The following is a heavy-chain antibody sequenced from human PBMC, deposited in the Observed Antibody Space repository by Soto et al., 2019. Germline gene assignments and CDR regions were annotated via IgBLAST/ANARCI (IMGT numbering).Heavy chain of an antibody. V-gene: IGHV4-34*01. D-gene: IGHD2-2*02. CDR2: INHSGST. CDR1: GGSFSGYY. CDR3: ARDLYCSSTSCYIWARWFDP. Sequence: SETLSLTCAVYGGSFSGYYWSWIRQPPGKGLEWIGEINHSGSTNYNPSLKSRVTISVDTSKNQFSLKLSSVTAADTAVYYCARDLYCSSTSCYIWARWFDPWGQGTLVTVSS. J-gene: IGHJ5*02.